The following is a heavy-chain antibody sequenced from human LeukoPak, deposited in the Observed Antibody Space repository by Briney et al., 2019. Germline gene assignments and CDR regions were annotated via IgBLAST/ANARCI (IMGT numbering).Heavy chain of an antibody. Sequence: SETLSLTCTVSGGSISSSSYYWGWIRQPPGKGLEWIGSIYYSGSTYYNPSLKSRVTISVDTSKNQFSLKLSSVTAADTAVYYCAKSDCSYISCYVLDYWGQGTQVTVSS. CDR3: AKSDCSYISCYVLDY. V-gene: IGHV4-39*07. D-gene: IGHD2-2*01. CDR2: IYYSGST. J-gene: IGHJ4*02. CDR1: GGSISSSSYY.